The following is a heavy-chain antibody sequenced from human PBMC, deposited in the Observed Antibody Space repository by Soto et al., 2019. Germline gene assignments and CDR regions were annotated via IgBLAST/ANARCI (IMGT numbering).Heavy chain of an antibody. Sequence: EVQLLESGGGLVQPGGSLRLSCAASGFTFSSYAMSWVRQAPGKGLEWVSAISGSGGSTYYADSVKGRFTISRDNSKNTLYLQMNSLRAEDTAVYYCAKDGVPSSGWYSYYYGMDVWGQGTTVTVSS. CDR3: AKDGVPSSGWYSYYYGMDV. D-gene: IGHD6-19*01. CDR1: GFTFSSYA. J-gene: IGHJ6*02. V-gene: IGHV3-23*01. CDR2: ISGSGGST.